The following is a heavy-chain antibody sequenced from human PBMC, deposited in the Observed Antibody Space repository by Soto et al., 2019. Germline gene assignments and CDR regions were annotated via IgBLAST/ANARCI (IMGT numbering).Heavy chain of an antibody. CDR1: GGSFCGYY. CDR3: ARCSSGASPLDY. Sequence: QVQLQQWGAGLLKPSETLSLTCAVYGGSFCGYYWSWIRQPPGKGLEWIGEINHSGSTNYNPSLKSRVTISVDTSKNQFSLKLSSVTAADTAAYYCARCSSGASPLDYWGQGTLVTVSS. J-gene: IGHJ4*02. CDR2: INHSGST. V-gene: IGHV4-34*01. D-gene: IGHD2-15*01.